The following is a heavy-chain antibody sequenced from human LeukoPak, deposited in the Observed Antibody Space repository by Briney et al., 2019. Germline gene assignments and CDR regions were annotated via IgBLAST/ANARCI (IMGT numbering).Heavy chain of an antibody. Sequence: SETLSLTCAVYGGSFSGYYWSWIRQPPGKGLEWIGEINHSGSTNYNPSLKSRVTISVDTSKNQFSLKLSSVTAADTAVYYCARADYGGNSAPTGFDYWGQGTLVTVSS. J-gene: IGHJ4*02. CDR3: ARADYGGNSAPTGFDY. CDR1: GGSFSGYY. V-gene: IGHV4-34*01. CDR2: INHSGST. D-gene: IGHD4-23*01.